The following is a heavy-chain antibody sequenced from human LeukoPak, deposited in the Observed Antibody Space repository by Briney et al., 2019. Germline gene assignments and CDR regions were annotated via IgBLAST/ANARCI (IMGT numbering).Heavy chain of an antibody. J-gene: IGHJ3*02. CDR1: GGSISSSSYY. CDR2: IYYSGST. CDR3: ARSHIVAVTGFAFDI. Sequence: SETLSLTCTVSGGSISSSSYYWGWIRQPPGKGLEWIGSIYYSGSTYYNPSLKSRVTITVDTSKNQFSLKLSSVTAADTTVYYCARSHIVAVTGFAFDILGQGTLVTVSS. D-gene: IGHD2-21*02. V-gene: IGHV4-39*01.